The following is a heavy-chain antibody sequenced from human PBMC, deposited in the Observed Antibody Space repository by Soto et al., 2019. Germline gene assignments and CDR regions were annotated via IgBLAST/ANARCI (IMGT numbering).Heavy chain of an antibody. CDR2: LYWDDDK. CDR3: ARTSVNWGSRGLVDY. Sequence: QITLKESGPTLVKPTQTLTLTCTFSGFSLSTSGVGVGWIRQPPGKALEWLAFLYWDDDKRYSPSLKSRLTITKDTSKNQVLLTMTNMDPVDTATYYCARTSVNWGSRGLVDYWGQGTLVIVAS. V-gene: IGHV2-5*02. CDR1: GFSLSTSGVG. D-gene: IGHD7-27*01. J-gene: IGHJ4*02.